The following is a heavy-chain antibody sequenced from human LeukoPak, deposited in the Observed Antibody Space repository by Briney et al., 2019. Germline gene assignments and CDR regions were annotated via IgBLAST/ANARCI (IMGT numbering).Heavy chain of an antibody. CDR1: GSIFTSYW. J-gene: IGHJ3*02. V-gene: IGHV5-51*01. CDR2: IYPGDSDT. Sequence: GASLKISCKGSGSIFTSYWIGWVRQLPGKGLEWMGIIYPGDSDTRYSPSFQGQVTISADKSISTASLQWSSLKASDTAMYYCARCDSSGYDAFDIWGQGTMVTVSS. D-gene: IGHD3-22*01. CDR3: ARCDSSGYDAFDI.